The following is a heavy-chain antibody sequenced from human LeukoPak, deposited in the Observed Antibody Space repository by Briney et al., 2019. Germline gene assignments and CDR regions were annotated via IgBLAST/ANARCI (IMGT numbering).Heavy chain of an antibody. CDR1: GGSISSGSYY. V-gene: IGHV4-61*10. D-gene: IGHD4-17*01. Sequence: PSETLSLTCTVSGGSISSGSYYWSWIRQPAGKGLEWIGYIYYSGSTNYNPSLKSRVTISVDTSKNQFSLKLSSVTAADTAVYYCARVDYGDYVSYYYYMDVWGKGTTVTVSS. CDR2: IYYSGST. CDR3: ARVDYGDYVSYYYYMDV. J-gene: IGHJ6*03.